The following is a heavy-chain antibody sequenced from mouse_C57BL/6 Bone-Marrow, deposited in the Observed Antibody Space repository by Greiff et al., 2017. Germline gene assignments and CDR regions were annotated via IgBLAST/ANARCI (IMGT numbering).Heavy chain of an antibody. J-gene: IGHJ4*01. D-gene: IGHD2-5*01. Sequence: EVMLVESEGGLVQPGSSMKLSCTASGFTFSDYYMAWVRQVPEKGLEWVANINHDGSSTYYLDSLKSRFIISRDNAKNILYLQMSSLKSEDTATYYCAREIRYSNYAMDYWGQGTSVTVSS. CDR2: INHDGSST. V-gene: IGHV5-16*01. CDR3: AREIRYSNYAMDY. CDR1: GFTFSDYY.